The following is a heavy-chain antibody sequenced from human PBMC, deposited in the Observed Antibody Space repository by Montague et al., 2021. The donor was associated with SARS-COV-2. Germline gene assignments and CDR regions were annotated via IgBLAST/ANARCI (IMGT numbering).Heavy chain of an antibody. CDR2: LYNGGTT. V-gene: IGHV4-39*02. CDR1: GGSISSSTYY. D-gene: IGHD3-16*01. J-gene: IGHJ6*02. Sequence: SETLSLTCNVSGGSISSSTYYWGWIRQPPGKELEWIGNLYNGGTTYYSPSLKSRVTISVDTSKNHFSLNMASVTAADTAVYYCARTSKLRESSSGNYYYHAMDVWGQGTTVTVPS. CDR3: ARTSKLRESSSGNYYYHAMDV.